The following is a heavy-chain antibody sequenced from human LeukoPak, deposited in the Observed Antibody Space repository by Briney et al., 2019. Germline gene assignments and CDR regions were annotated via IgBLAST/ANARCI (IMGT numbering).Heavy chain of an antibody. V-gene: IGHV4-59*01. CDR3: ARVGQGCFDL. Sequence: SETLSLTCTVSDGSISTYYWSWIRQPPGKGLEWIGYVDYSGSTNYNPSLKSRVTISVDTSKNQFSLKLSSVTAADAAVYYCARVGQGCFDLWGRGTLVTVS. J-gene: IGHJ2*01. CDR2: VDYSGST. CDR1: DGSISTYY.